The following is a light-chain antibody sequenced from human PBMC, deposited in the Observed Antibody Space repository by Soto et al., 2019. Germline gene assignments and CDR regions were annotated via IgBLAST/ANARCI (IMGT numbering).Light chain of an antibody. J-gene: IGKJ1*01. CDR3: QDYGTSAPWT. Sequence: EVVLTQSPGTLSLSPGERATLSCRASQNIRGNELAGYQQKPGQAPRLLIYRGSSRATGIPDRFSGRGSGTDFTLTISRLEPEDFAVYYCQDYGTSAPWTFGQGTKVEIK. V-gene: IGKV3-20*01. CDR2: RGS. CDR1: QNIRGNE.